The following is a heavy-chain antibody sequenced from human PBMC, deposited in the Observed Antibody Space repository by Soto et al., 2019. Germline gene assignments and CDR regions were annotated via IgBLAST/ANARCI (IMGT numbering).Heavy chain of an antibody. D-gene: IGHD4-4*01. CDR1: GGSFSGYH. Sequence: VQRQQWGAGLLKPSETLSLTCAVYGGSFSGYHWSWFRQPPGKGLEWIGEINPSGSINYHQSLKSRVSISVDTSKNQFSQNLSSVTAADTAVYYCATFVRATTVTRGSPRDYWGQGTLVTVSS. CDR2: INPSGSI. V-gene: IGHV4-34*01. CDR3: ATFVRATTVTRGSPRDY. J-gene: IGHJ4*02.